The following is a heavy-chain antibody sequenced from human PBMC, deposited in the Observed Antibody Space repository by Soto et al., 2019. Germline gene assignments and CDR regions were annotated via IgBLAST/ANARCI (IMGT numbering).Heavy chain of an antibody. CDR1: GFTFSDYY. V-gene: IGHV3-11*06. D-gene: IGHD6-13*01. CDR3: ASLPQQLVDY. CDR2: ISSTSTYT. J-gene: IGHJ4*02. Sequence: PGGSLRLSCAASGFTFSDYYMSWIRQAPGKGLEWVSYISSTSTYTNYADSVKGRFTISRDNAKNSLYLQMNSLRAEDTAVYHCASLPQQLVDYWGQGTLVTVSS.